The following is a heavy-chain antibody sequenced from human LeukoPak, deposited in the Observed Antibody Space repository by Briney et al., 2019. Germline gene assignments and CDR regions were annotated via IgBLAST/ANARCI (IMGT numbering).Heavy chain of an antibody. V-gene: IGHV3-30*02. CDR1: GFTFSNYD. D-gene: IGHD5-18*01. Sequence: PGGSLRLSCGASGFTFSNYDMHWVRQAPGKGLEWVASIRNDGNNRYYADSVKGRFTISRDNSKNTLYLQVNSLRAEDTAVYYCAKASRFGYSYGPREYFYYMDVWGKGTTVTISS. J-gene: IGHJ6*03. CDR3: AKASRFGYSYGPREYFYYMDV. CDR2: IRNDGNNR.